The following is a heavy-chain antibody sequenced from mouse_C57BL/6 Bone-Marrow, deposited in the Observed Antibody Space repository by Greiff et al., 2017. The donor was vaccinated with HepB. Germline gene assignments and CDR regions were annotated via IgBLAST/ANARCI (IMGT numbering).Heavy chain of an antibody. D-gene: IGHD1-1*01. CDR1: GYTFTSYG. CDR2: IYPRSGNT. V-gene: IGHV1-81*01. Sequence: VKLMESGAELARPGASVKLSCKASGYTFTSYGISWVKQRTGQGLEWIGEIYPRSGNTYYNEKFKGKATLTADKSSSTAYMELRSLTSEDSAVYFCARGPELRVGAMDYWGQGTSVTVSS. J-gene: IGHJ4*01. CDR3: ARGPELRVGAMDY.